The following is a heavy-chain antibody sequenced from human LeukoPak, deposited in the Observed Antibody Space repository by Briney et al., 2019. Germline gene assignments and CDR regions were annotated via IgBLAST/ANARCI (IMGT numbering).Heavy chain of an antibody. Sequence: GGSLRLSCAASGFTFSSYSMNWVRQAPGKGLEWVSSISSSSSYIYSADSVKGRFTISRDNAKNSLYLQMNSLRVEDTAVYYCASKRWLQSSFDYWGQGTLVTVSS. CDR3: ASKRWLQSSFDY. J-gene: IGHJ4*02. D-gene: IGHD5-24*01. CDR1: GFTFSSYS. V-gene: IGHV3-21*01. CDR2: ISSSSSYI.